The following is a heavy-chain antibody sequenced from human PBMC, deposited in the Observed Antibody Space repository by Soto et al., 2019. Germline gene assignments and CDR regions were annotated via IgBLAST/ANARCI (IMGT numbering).Heavy chain of an antibody. D-gene: IGHD6-6*01. V-gene: IGHV3-23*01. Sequence: GGSLRLSCAASGFTFSSYAMSWVRQAPGKGLEWVSAISGSGGSTYYADSVKGRFTISRDNSKNTLYLQMNSLRAEDTAVYYCAKDRAGIGYSSSCGWLDPWGQGTLVTVS. J-gene: IGHJ5*02. CDR1: GFTFSSYA. CDR2: ISGSGGST. CDR3: AKDRAGIGYSSSCGWLDP.